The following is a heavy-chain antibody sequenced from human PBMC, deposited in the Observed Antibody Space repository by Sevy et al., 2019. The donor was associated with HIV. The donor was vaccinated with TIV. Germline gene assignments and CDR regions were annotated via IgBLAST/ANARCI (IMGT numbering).Heavy chain of an antibody. J-gene: IGHJ4*02. V-gene: IGHV1-2*02. Sequence: ASVKVSCKASGSTFTGYYMHWVRQAPGQGLEWMGWINPNSGGTNYALKFQGRVTLTRDTSISTAYMELSRLRYDDTAIYYCARAIRTNYYFDYWGQGTLVTVSS. CDR1: GSTFTGYY. CDR3: ARAIRTNYYFDY. CDR2: INPNSGGT. D-gene: IGHD1-7*01.